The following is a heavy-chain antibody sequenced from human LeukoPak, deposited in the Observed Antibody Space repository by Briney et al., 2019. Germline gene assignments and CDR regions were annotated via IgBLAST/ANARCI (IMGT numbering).Heavy chain of an antibody. J-gene: IGHJ4*02. CDR1: GFTFSSYG. CDR3: AKGGNIVVVVAATPLFDY. CDR2: ISCDGSDK. D-gene: IGHD2-15*01. V-gene: IGHV3-30*18. Sequence: SGGSLRLSCAASGFTFSSYGMHWVRQAPGKGLEWVAVISCDGSDKYYADSVKGRFTISRDNSKNTLYLQMNSLRAEDTAVYYCAKGGNIVVVVAATPLFDYWGQGTLVTVSS.